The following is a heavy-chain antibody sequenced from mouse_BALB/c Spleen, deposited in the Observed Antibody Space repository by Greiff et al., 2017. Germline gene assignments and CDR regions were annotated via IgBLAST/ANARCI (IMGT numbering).Heavy chain of an antibody. J-gene: IGHJ3*01. V-gene: IGHV1-80*01. CDR2: IYPGDGDT. D-gene: IGHD4-1*01. CDR3: ARHGLGLSWFAY. CDR1: GYAFSSYW. Sequence: LVESGAELVRPGSSVKISCKASGYAFSSYWMNWVKQRPGQGLEWIGQIYPGDGDTNYNGKFKGKATLTADKSSSTAYMQLSSLTSEDSAVYFCARHGLGLSWFAYWGQGTLVTVSA.